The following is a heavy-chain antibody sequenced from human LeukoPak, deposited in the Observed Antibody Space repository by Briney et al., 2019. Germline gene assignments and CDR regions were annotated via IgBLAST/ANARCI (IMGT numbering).Heavy chain of an antibody. CDR3: ARDYATVGKAFDI. J-gene: IGHJ3*02. CDR1: GGSISSGSYY. D-gene: IGHD4-23*01. V-gene: IGHV4-61*02. CDR2: IYTSGST. Sequence: PSQTLSLTCTVSGGSISSGSYYWSWIRQPAGKGLEWIGRIYTSGSTNYNPSLKSRVTISVDTSKNQFSLKLSSVTAADTAVYYCARDYATVGKAFDIWGQGTMVTVSS.